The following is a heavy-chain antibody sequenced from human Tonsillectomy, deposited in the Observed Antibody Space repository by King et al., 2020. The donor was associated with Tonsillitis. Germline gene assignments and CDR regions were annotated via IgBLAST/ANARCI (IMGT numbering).Heavy chain of an antibody. J-gene: IGHJ4*02. CDR3: ARDGRLLFY. CDR2: INPDGSEE. CDR1: GFTFSSYW. Sequence: VQLVESGGGLVQPGGSLRLSCTASGFTFSSYWMSWVRQAPGKGLEYVANINPDGSEENYVDSVKGRFTISRDNAKNSLYLQMHSLRGEDTAVYYCARDGRLLFYWGQGTLVTVSS. V-gene: IGHV3-7*01. D-gene: IGHD1-26*01.